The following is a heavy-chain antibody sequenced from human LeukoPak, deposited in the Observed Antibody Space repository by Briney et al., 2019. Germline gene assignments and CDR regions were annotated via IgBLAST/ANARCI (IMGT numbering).Heavy chain of an antibody. V-gene: IGHV5-51*01. D-gene: IGHD3-16*01. CDR2: IYHRDSDT. CDR1: GYIFTHQW. J-gene: IGHJ4*02. CDR3: ARHSDVMGAI. Sequence: GESPMIPCKASGYIFTHQWIGWVRQKSGSGLEGMGIIYHRDSDTRYSQSFQGHVSISAYTSSNTAALEWSRRESSDAPIYYCARHSDVMGAIWGQGTLVTVSS.